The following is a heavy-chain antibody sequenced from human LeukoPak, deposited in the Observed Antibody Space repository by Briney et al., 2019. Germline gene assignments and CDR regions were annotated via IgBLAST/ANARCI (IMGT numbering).Heavy chain of an antibody. CDR3: ARDHINPLIAAAGTGPEFDY. CDR2: IKQDGSEK. D-gene: IGHD6-13*01. Sequence: PGGSLRLSCAASGFTFSSYWMSWVRQAPGKGLEWVANIKQDGSEKYYVDSVKGRFTISRDNAKNSLYLQMNSLRAEDTAVYYCARDHINPLIAAAGTGPEFDYWGQGTLVTVSS. CDR1: GFTFSSYW. J-gene: IGHJ4*02. V-gene: IGHV3-7*01.